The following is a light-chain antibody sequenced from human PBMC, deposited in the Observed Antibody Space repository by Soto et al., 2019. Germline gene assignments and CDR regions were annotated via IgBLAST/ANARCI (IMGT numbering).Light chain of an antibody. J-gene: IGKJ1*01. CDR3: QQYNSFWT. CDR1: QSISSW. Sequence: DIQMTQSPSTLSASVGDRVTITCRASQSISSWLAWYQQKPGKAPKLLIYDASSLESGVPSRFSGSGSGTEFTLTISSLQPDDLSTSYCQQYNSFWTFGQGTKVEIK. CDR2: DAS. V-gene: IGKV1-5*01.